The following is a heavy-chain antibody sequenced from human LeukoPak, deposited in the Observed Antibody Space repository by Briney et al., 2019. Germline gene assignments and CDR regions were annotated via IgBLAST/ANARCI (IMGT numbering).Heavy chain of an antibody. Sequence: SVKVSCKASGGTFSSYAISWVRQAPGQGLEWMGRIIPIFGTANYAQKLQGRVTMTTDTSTSTAYMELRSLRSDDTAVYYCARDKEGVDYYDSSGYSRELDYWGQGTLVTVSS. CDR1: GGTFSSYA. CDR3: ARDKEGVDYYDSSGYSRELDY. CDR2: IIPIFGTA. D-gene: IGHD3-22*01. V-gene: IGHV1-69*05. J-gene: IGHJ4*02.